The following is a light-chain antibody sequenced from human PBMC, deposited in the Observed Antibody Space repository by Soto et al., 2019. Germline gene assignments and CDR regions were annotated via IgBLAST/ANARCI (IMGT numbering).Light chain of an antibody. J-gene: IGKJ5*01. CDR3: QQRSNWPQIT. Sequence: EIVLTQSPATLSLSPGERATLSCGASQSVSSSRLAWYQQKPGQAPRLLIYDVSNRATGIPARFSGSGSGTDFTLTISSLEPEDFAVYYCQQRSNWPQITFGQGTRLEIK. V-gene: IGKV3-11*01. CDR1: QSVSSSR. CDR2: DVS.